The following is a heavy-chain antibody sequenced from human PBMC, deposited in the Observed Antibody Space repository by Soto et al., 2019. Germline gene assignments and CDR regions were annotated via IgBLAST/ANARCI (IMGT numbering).Heavy chain of an antibody. D-gene: IGHD3-10*01. CDR2: TYYSGST. Sequence: SETLSLTCAVSGGSISSSNWWSWVRQPPGKGLEWIGYTYYSGSTNYNPSLKSQVTISVDTSKNQFSLKLSSVTAADTAVYYCARAGSYYNKNVFDIWGQGTMVTVSS. CDR1: GGSISSSNW. CDR3: ARAGSYYNKNVFDI. J-gene: IGHJ3*02. V-gene: IGHV4-4*02.